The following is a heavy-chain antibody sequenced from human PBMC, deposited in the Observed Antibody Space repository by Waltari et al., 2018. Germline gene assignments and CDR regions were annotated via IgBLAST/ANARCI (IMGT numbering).Heavy chain of an antibody. V-gene: IGHV4-34*01. CDR1: GWSFSGYF. Sequence: QAQLHQWGAGLLKPSETLSLTCAVSGWSFSGYFWSWIRQSPGKGLEWIGEINRDGSANYNPSRKSRVGMSVDTIKSQISLSLSAVTAADAAVYYCARVGDYHGSGRFGLDVWGRGTRVTVSS. CDR3: ARVGDYHGSGRFGLDV. CDR2: INRDGSA. J-gene: IGHJ6*02. D-gene: IGHD3-10*01.